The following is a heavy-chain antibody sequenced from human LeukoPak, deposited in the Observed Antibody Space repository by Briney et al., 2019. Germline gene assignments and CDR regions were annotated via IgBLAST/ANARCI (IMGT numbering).Heavy chain of an antibody. V-gene: IGHV4-34*01. CDR2: INHSGST. CDR3: ARGSSLWFGELSLDY. CDR1: GGSFSGYY. J-gene: IGHJ4*02. Sequence: PETLSLTCAVYGGSFSGYYWSWIRQPPGKGLEWIGEINHSGSTNYNPSLKSRVTISVDTSKNQFSLKLSSVTAADTAVYYCARGSSLWFGELSLDYWGQGTPVTVSS. D-gene: IGHD3-10*01.